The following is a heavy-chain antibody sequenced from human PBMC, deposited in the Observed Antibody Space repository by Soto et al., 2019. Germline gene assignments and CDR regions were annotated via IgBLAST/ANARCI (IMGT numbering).Heavy chain of an antibody. CDR3: ARVGTERYYYYGMDV. CDR1: GGSISSGGYY. J-gene: IGHJ6*02. CDR2: IYYSGTT. V-gene: IGHV4-31*03. Sequence: QVQLQESGPGLVKPSQTLSLTCTVSGGSISSGGYYWSWIRQHPGKGLEWIGYIYYSGTTYYNPSLKSRFTISVDTSKNQFSLKLSSVTAADTAVYYCARVGTERYYYYGMDVWGQGTTVTVSS. D-gene: IGHD1-1*01.